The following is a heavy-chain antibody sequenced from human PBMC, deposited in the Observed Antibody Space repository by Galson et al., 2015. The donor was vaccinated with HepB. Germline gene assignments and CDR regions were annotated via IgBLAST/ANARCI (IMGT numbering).Heavy chain of an antibody. CDR2: IGYRETYK. CDR1: GFTFRTSG. V-gene: IGHV3-21*01. D-gene: IGHD3-3*01. J-gene: IGHJ4*02. Sequence: SLRLSCAASGFTFRTSGMTWVRQAPGKGLEWVAVIGYRETYKHYADSVKGRFAISRDNAKNSMYLQMNSLRVEDTAVYYCARDASEWSRDYWGQGTLVAVSS. CDR3: ARDASEWSRDY.